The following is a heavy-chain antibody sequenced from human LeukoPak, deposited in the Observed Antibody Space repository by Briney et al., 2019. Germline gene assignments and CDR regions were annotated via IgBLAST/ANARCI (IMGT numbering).Heavy chain of an antibody. J-gene: IGHJ5*02. D-gene: IGHD2-2*01. V-gene: IGHV4-34*01. CDR1: GGSFSGYY. Sequence: SETLSLTCAVYGGSFSGYYWSWIRQPPGKGLEWIGEINHSGSTNYNPSLKSRVTISVDTSKNQFSLKLSSVTAADTAVDYCASRGYCGTTSCPRRKHWFDPWGQGTLVTVSS. CDR3: ASRGYCGTTSCPRRKHWFDP. CDR2: INHSGST.